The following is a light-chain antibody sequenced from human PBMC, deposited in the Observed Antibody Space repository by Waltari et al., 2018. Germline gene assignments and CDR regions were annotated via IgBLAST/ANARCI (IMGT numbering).Light chain of an antibody. J-gene: IGKJ1*01. Sequence: DIQMSQSPSPLSTSVGDRVTITCRASQNINIWLAWFQQKPGKAPKLLISRASTLESGVPSRFSGGGSGTEFSLTISSLQADDFATYYCQQYNSFPWTFGQGTKVGLK. CDR3: QQYNSFPWT. CDR1: QNINIW. V-gene: IGKV1-5*03. CDR2: RAS.